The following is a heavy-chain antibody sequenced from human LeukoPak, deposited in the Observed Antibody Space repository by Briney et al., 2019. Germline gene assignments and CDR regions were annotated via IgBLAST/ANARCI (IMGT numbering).Heavy chain of an antibody. CDR1: GYTFTSHY. CDR2: IHPSGGST. V-gene: IGHV1-46*01. CDR3: TRMGMDPAMVTYFFDY. Sequence: ASVKVSCKASGYTFTSHYIHWVRQAPGQGLEWMGVIHPSGGSTSYAPKFQGRVTMTKDTSTSTVYIDLSSLRFEDTAVYYCTRMGMDPAMVTYFFDYWGQGTMVTVSS. J-gene: IGHJ4*02. D-gene: IGHD5-18*01.